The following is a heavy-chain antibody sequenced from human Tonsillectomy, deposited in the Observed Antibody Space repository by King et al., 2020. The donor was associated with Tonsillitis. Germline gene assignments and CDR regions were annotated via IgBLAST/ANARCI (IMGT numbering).Heavy chain of an antibody. V-gene: IGHV4-34*01. Sequence: VQLQQWGAGLLKPSETLSLTCAVYGGSFSGYYWSWIRQPPGKGLEWIGEINHSGSTNYNPSLKSRVTISVDTSKNQFSLKLSSVTAADTAVYYCARGLPLGFWSGYWTRGFDYWGQGTLVTVSS. CDR3: ARGLPLGFWSGYWTRGFDY. J-gene: IGHJ4*02. D-gene: IGHD3-3*01. CDR2: INHSGST. CDR1: GGSFSGYY.